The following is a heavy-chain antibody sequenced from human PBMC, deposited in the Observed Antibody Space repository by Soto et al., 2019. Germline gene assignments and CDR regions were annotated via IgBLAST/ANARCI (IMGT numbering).Heavy chain of an antibody. CDR2: IQQDGRER. CDR1: GFTSGGYW. Sequence: PGGSLRLSCEASGFTSGGYWMAWVRQAPGKGLEWVANIQQDGRERHYADSVKGRFTISRDNSKNTLYLQMNSLRAEDTAVYYCAKDGRGNYDILTGYLGHYYYYYGMDVWGQGTTVTVSS. J-gene: IGHJ6*02. V-gene: IGHV3-7*03. CDR3: AKDGRGNYDILTGYLGHYYYYYGMDV. D-gene: IGHD3-9*01.